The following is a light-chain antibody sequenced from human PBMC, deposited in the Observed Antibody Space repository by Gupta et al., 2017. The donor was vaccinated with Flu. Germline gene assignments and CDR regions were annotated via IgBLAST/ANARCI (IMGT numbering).Light chain of an antibody. CDR3: QQRSNWAMYT. Sequence: EIVLTQSPATLSLSPGERATLSCRASQSVSSYLAWYQQKPGQAPRLLIYDASNRATGIPARFSGSGYGTDFTLTISSREPEDFAVYYCQQRSNWAMYTFGQGTKMEIK. J-gene: IGKJ2*01. CDR2: DAS. V-gene: IGKV3-11*01. CDR1: QSVSSY.